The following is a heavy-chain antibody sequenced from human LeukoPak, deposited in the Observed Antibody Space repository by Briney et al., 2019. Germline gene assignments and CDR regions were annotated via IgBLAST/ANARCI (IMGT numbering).Heavy chain of an antibody. CDR3: ARDSWFGEPLVGAFDI. Sequence: SETLSLTCAVSGYSISSGYYWGWIRQPPGKGLEWIGSIYHSGSTYYNPSLKSRVTISVDTSKNQFSLKLSSVTAADTAVYYCARDSWFGEPLVGAFDIWGQGTMVTVSS. V-gene: IGHV4-38-2*02. CDR2: IYHSGST. CDR1: GYSISSGYY. D-gene: IGHD3-10*01. J-gene: IGHJ3*02.